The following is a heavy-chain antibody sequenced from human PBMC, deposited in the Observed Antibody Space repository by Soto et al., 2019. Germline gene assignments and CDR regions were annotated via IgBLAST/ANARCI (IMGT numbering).Heavy chain of an antibody. CDR3: AKRIMATIGHFDS. V-gene: IGHV3-23*01. CDR2: ISGIGHST. CDR1: GFIFSSYA. J-gene: IGHJ4*02. Sequence: EVQLLESGGGLIQPGGSLRLSCAASGFIFSSYAMSWVRQAPGTGLEWVSSISGIGHSTYYADSVKGRFTISRDNSKNTLYLQMNSLRAEDTAVYYCAKRIMATIGHFDSWGQGTLVTVSS. D-gene: IGHD5-12*01.